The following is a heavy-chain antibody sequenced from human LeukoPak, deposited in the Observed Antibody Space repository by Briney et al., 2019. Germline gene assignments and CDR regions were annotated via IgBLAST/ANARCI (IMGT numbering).Heavy chain of an antibody. V-gene: IGHV1-24*01. D-gene: IGHD6-6*01. CDR2: FDPEDGET. J-gene: IGHJ4*02. CDR3: ATDLRYSSSTPPDDY. Sequence: ASVKVSCKVSGYTLTELSMHWVRQAPGKGLEWMGGFDPEDGETIYAQKFQGRVTMTEDTSTDTAYMELSSLRSEDTAVYYCATDLRYSSSTPPDDYWGQGTLVTVSS. CDR1: GYTLTELS.